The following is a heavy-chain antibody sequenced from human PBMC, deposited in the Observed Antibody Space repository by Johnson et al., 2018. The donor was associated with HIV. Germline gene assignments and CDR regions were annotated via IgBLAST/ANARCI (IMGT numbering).Heavy chain of an antibody. J-gene: IGHJ3*02. Sequence: QMQLVESGGGLVQPGGSLRLSCAASGFTFSSYAMHWVRQAPGKGLEWVAVISYDGSNKYYADSVKGRFTISRDNSKNTLYLQVNSLRAEDAAVYYCARGSRYTYDNDDVYLLQAFDIWGQGTMVTVSS. D-gene: IGHD3-16*01. V-gene: IGHV3-30*04. CDR3: ARGSRYTYDNDDVYLLQAFDI. CDR2: ISYDGSNK. CDR1: GFTFSSYA.